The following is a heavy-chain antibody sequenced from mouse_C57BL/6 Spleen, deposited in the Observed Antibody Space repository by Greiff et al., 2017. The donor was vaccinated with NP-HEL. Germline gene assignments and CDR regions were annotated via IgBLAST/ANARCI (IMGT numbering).Heavy chain of an antibody. V-gene: IGHV1-52*01. Sequence: VQLQQPGAELVRPGSSVKLSCKASGYTFTSYWMHWVKQRPIQGLEWIGNIGPSDSETHYNQKFKDKATLTVDKSSSTAYMQLSSLTSEDSAVYYCARGEFITTVDWYFDVWGTGTTVTVSS. D-gene: IGHD1-1*01. CDR1: GYTFTSYW. CDR2: IGPSDSET. CDR3: ARGEFITTVDWYFDV. J-gene: IGHJ1*03.